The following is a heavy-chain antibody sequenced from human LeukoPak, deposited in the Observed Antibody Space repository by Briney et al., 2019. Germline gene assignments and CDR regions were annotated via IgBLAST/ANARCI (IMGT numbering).Heavy chain of an antibody. Sequence: GRSLRLSCASSGFTFDNYAMHWVRQAPGKGLEWVSGISWNSGTIGYADSVKGRFTISRDNAKNSLYLQMNSLRAEDTALYYCARDGRYSKGYFDYWGQGTLVTVSS. CDR2: ISWNSGTI. CDR3: ARDGRYSKGYFDY. V-gene: IGHV3-9*01. J-gene: IGHJ4*02. CDR1: GFTFDNYA. D-gene: IGHD2-21*01.